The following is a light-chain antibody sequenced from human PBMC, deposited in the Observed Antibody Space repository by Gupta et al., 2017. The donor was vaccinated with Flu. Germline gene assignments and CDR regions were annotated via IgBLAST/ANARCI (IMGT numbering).Light chain of an antibody. CDR2: SNN. Sequence: QSVLSQPPSASGTPGQSVTISCSGARSNIGINGVNWYRLLPGTATKLLIYSNNQRPSGVPDRISGSKSGTSASLAISGLQSDDEADYACAVWDASLSGWVFGGGTKLTVL. J-gene: IGLJ3*02. CDR1: RSNIGING. V-gene: IGLV1-44*01. CDR3: AVWDASLSGWV.